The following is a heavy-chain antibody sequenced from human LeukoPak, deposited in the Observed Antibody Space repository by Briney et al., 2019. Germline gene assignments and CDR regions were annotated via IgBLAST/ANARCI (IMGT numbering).Heavy chain of an antibody. V-gene: IGHV3-23*01. CDR1: GFIFGNQA. D-gene: IGHD2-2*01. CDR2: ISGSGGST. CDR3: AKEGGYCNSSSCSDYFDY. J-gene: IGHJ4*02. Sequence: GGSLRLSCAASGFIFGNQAMSWVRQAPGKGLDWVSTISGSGGSTYYAESVKGRCTFSRDNAKDTLYLQLNSLRVEDKAVYYCAKEGGYCNSSSCSDYFDYWGQGSLVTVSS.